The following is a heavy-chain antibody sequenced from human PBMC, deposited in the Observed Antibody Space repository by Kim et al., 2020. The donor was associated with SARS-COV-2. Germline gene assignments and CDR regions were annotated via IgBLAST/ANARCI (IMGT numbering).Heavy chain of an antibody. Sequence: VTNLQGRVTMTADTSTSTAYMELRSLRSDDTAVYYCARLRSGWFVGYFDYWGQGTLVTVSS. J-gene: IGHJ4*02. D-gene: IGHD6-19*01. V-gene: IGHV1-18*01. CDR3: ARLRSGWFVGYFDY.